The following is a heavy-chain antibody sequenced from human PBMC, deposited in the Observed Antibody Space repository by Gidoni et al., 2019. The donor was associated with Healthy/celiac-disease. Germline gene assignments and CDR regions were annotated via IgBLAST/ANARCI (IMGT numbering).Heavy chain of an antibody. V-gene: IGHV4-59*01. J-gene: IGHJ3*02. Sequence: QVQLQASGPGLVKPSETLSLTCTVSGGSISRYYWSWIRQPPGKGLEWIGYIYYSGRTNYNPSLKSRVTISVDTSKNQFSLKLSSVTAADTAVYYCARGGAYYYDSSGSVRGTFDIWGQGTMVTVSS. CDR3: ARGGAYYYDSSGSVRGTFDI. CDR1: GGSISRYY. CDR2: IYYSGRT. D-gene: IGHD3-22*01.